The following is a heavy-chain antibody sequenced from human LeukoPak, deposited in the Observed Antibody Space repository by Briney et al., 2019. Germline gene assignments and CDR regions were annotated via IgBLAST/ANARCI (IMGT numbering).Heavy chain of an antibody. CDR2: INHSGST. CDR1: GGSFSGYY. CDR3: ASLGLARPYYYYYMDV. V-gene: IGHV4-34*01. Sequence: PSETLSLTCAVYGGSFSGYYWGWIRQPPGKGLEWIGEINHSGSTNYNPSLKSRVTISVDTSKNQFSLKLSSVTAADTAVYYCASLGLARPYYYYYMDVWGKGTTVTVSS. D-gene: IGHD3-3*02. J-gene: IGHJ6*03.